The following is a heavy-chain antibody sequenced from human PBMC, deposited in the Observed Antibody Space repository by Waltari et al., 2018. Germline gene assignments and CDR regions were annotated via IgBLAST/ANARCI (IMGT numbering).Heavy chain of an antibody. CDR2: IYYSGST. J-gene: IGHJ4*02. V-gene: IGHV4-59*01. CDR3: ARDPGGEYYFDY. Sequence: QVQLQESGPGLVKPSETLSLTCTVSGGSISSYYWSWIRQPPGKGLEWIGYIYYSGSTNYNPSLKSRVTISVDTSKNQFSLKLSSVTAADTAVYYCARDPGGEYYFDYWGPGTLVTVSS. D-gene: IGHD3-16*01. CDR1: GGSISSYY.